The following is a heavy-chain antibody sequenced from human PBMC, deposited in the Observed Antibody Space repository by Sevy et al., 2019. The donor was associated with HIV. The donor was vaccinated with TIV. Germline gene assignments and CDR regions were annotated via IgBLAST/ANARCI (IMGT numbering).Heavy chain of an antibody. CDR2: ISYDGSYR. CDR1: GFTFSSYD. V-gene: IGHV3-30*18. CDR3: SKNKPARGSYSSRNGMDV. D-gene: IGHD3-16*01. Sequence: GGSLRLSCAASGFTFSSYDIHWVRQAPGKGLEWVAVISYDGSYRYYADSVRGRFSMSRDNSKNTMYLQMSGLSAEDTAVYYCSKNKPARGSYSSRNGMDVWGRGTTVTISS. J-gene: IGHJ6*02.